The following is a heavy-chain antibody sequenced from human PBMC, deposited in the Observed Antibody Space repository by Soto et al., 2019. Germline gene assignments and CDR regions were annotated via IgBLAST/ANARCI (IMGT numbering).Heavy chain of an antibody. CDR1: GFSLTNNGEA. CDR2: IYWDDDN. V-gene: IGHV2-5*02. Sequence: GPTLVNPTQTLTLTCTFSGFSLTNNGEAVGWFRQSPGKALEWLVLIYWDDDNRYNPTLRTRLSTTKDTSKNQVVLTLTNMDPVDTATYYCARYVATSPAGWFEPWGQGIPVTVSS. J-gene: IGHJ5*02. CDR3: ARYVATSPAGWFEP. D-gene: IGHD3-10*02.